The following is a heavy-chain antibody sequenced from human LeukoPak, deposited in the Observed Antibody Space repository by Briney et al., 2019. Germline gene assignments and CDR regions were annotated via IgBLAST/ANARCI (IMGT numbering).Heavy chain of an antibody. CDR1: GYTFTSYG. J-gene: IGHJ5*02. CDR3: ARVEMVYGDYNWFDP. V-gene: IGHV1-18*01. D-gene: IGHD4-17*01. Sequence: ASVKVSCKASGYTFTSYGISWVRQAPGQGLEWMGWISAYNGNTNYAQKLQGRATMTTDTSTSTAYMELRSLRSDDTAVYYCARVEMVYGDYNWFDPWGQGTLVTVSS. CDR2: ISAYNGNT.